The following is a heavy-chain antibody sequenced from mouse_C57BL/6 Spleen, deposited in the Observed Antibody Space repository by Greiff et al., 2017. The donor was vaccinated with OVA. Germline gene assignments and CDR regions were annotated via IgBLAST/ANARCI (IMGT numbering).Heavy chain of an antibody. CDR2: IDPSDSYT. Sequence: QVQLQQPGAELVRPGTSVKLSCKASGYTFTSYWMHWVKQRPGQGLEWIGVIDPSDSYTNYNQKFKGKATLTVDTSSSTAYMQLSSLTSEDSAVYYCASRITTVVGYWGQDTTLTVSS. D-gene: IGHD1-1*01. CDR3: ASRITTVVGY. V-gene: IGHV1-59*01. CDR1: GYTFTSYW. J-gene: IGHJ2*01.